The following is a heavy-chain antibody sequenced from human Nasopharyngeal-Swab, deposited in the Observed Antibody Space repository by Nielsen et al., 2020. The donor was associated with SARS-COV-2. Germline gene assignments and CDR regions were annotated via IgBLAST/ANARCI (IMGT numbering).Heavy chain of an antibody. Sequence: SETLSLTCTVSDGSISSGSYYWSWIRQPAGRGLEWIGRIYTSGSTNYNPSLKSRVTISVDTSKNQFSLKLSSVTAADTAVYYCARTRMKTYCGGDCYSTDFDLWGRGTLATVSS. D-gene: IGHD2-21*01. V-gene: IGHV4-61*02. J-gene: IGHJ2*01. CDR1: DGSISSGSYY. CDR3: ARTRMKTYCGGDCYSTDFDL. CDR2: IYTSGST.